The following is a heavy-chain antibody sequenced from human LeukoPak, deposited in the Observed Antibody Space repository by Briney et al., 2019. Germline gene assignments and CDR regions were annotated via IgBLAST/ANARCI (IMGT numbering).Heavy chain of an antibody. D-gene: IGHD5-12*01. V-gene: IGHV4-34*01. CDR2: INHSGST. CDR1: GGSFSGYY. J-gene: IGHJ5*02. CDR3: ARWRSGGSGYDVPLSNWFDP. Sequence: SETLSLTCAVYGGSFSGYYWSWIRQPPGKGLEWIGEINHSGSTNYNPSLKSRVTISVDTSKNQFSLKLSSVTAADTAVYYCARWRSGGSGYDVPLSNWFDPWGQGTLVTVSS.